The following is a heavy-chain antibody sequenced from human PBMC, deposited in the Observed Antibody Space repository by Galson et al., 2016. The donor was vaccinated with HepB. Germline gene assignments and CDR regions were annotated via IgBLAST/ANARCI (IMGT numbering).Heavy chain of an antibody. V-gene: IGHV3-48*02. Sequence: SLRLSCAVSGFTLSTYSTNWVRQAPGKGLEWIAYIRSRSNDRAIFYAGSVKGRFTISGDNADSMYLQMNSLRDEDTAVYYWVRDHDWGFDYWGQGALVTVSS. D-gene: IGHD7-27*01. CDR2: IRSRSNDRAI. CDR1: GFTLSTYS. J-gene: IGHJ4*02. CDR3: VRDHDWGFDY.